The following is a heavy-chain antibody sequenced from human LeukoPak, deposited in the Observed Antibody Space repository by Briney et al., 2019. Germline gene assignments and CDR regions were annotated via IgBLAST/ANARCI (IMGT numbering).Heavy chain of an antibody. CDR3: AKTGSSWAHYDY. CDR2: INWDGSST. Sequence: GGTLRLSCTAYGFTFDDYAMHWVRQAPRKGLEWVSLINWDGSSTYYADSVKGRFTISRDNSKNSLYLQMNSLRAEDTALYYCAKTGSSWAHYDYWGQGTLVTVSS. CDR1: GFTFDDYA. J-gene: IGHJ4*02. D-gene: IGHD6-13*01. V-gene: IGHV3-43D*04.